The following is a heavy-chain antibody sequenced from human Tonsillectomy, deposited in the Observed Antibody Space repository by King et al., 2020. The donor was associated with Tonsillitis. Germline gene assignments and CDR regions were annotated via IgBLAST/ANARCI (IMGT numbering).Heavy chain of an antibody. CDR2: ISGSGGST. V-gene: IGHV3-23*04. Sequence: VQLVESGGGLVQPGGSLRLSCAASGFTFSSYAMSWVRQAPGKGLEWVSAISGSGGSTYYADSVQGRFTISRDNSKNTLYLQMNSLRAEDTAVYYCAPDFDWLLLFRRFDYWGQGTLVTVSS. CDR1: GFTFSSYA. D-gene: IGHD3-9*01. CDR3: APDFDWLLLFRRFDY. J-gene: IGHJ4*02.